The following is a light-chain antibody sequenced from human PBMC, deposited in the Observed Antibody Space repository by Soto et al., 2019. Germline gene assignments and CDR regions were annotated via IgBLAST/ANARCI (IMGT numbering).Light chain of an antibody. J-gene: IGKJ1*01. V-gene: IGKV3-20*01. CDR3: QQYGGPVPWT. CDR1: QTISRNY. CDR2: GAS. Sequence: EVVLTQSPGTLSLSPGERATVSCRASQTISRNYLAWYQKKPGQAPRLLIYGASTRATGIPDRFTGSGSGTDFTLIIARLEREDFAVYYCQQYGGPVPWTFGQGTKV.